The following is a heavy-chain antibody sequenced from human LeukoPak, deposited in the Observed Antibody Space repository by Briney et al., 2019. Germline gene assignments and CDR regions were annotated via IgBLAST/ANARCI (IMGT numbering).Heavy chain of an antibody. CDR2: IIPIFGTA. CDR3: ASGRDGYNPDY. J-gene: IGHJ4*02. Sequence: SVKVSCKASGGTFSSYAISWERQAPGQGLEWMGGIIPIFGTANYAQKFQGRVTITADESTSTAYMELSSLRSEDTAVYYCASGRDGYNPDYWGQGTLVTVSS. CDR1: GGTFSSYA. D-gene: IGHD5-24*01. V-gene: IGHV1-69*13.